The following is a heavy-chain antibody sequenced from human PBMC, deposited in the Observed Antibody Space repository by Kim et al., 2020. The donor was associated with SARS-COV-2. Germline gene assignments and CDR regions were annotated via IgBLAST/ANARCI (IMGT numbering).Heavy chain of an antibody. V-gene: IGHV4-34*01. J-gene: IGHJ6*02. CDR3: ARSGLVRGVIKGYYYYGMDV. Sequence: RVTISVDTSKNQFSLKLSSVTAADTAVYYCARSGLVRGVIKGYYYYGMDVWGQGTTVTVSS. D-gene: IGHD3-10*01.